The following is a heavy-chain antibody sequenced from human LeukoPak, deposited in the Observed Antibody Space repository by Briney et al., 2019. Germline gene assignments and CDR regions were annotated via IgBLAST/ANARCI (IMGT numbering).Heavy chain of an antibody. CDR1: GFTFSSYG. Sequence: PGGSLRLSCAASGFTFSSYGMHWVRQAPGKGLEWVAFIRYDGSNKYYADSVKGRFTISRDNSKNTLYLQMNSLRAEDTAVYYCAKDGGTIFGAASYFDYWGQGTLVTVSS. J-gene: IGHJ4*02. D-gene: IGHD3-3*01. CDR2: IRYDGSNK. V-gene: IGHV3-30*02. CDR3: AKDGGTIFGAASYFDY.